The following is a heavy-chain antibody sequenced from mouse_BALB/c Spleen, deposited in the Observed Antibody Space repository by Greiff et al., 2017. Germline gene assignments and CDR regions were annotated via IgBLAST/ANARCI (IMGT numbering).Heavy chain of an antibody. Sequence: VQLQQSGAELARPGASVKMSCKASGYTFTSYTMHWVKQRPGQGLEWIGYINPSSGYTNYNQKFKDKATLTADKTSSTAYMQLSSLTSEDSAVYYCARKTTVVAYYAMTTGVKEPQSPSPQ. CDR3: ARKTTVVAYYAMTT. J-gene: IGHJ4*01. V-gene: IGHV1-4*01. D-gene: IGHD1-1*01. CDR1: GYTFTSYT. CDR2: INPSSGYT.